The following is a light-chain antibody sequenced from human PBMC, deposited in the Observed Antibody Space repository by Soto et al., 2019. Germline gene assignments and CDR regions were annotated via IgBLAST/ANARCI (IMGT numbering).Light chain of an antibody. CDR2: GAS. CDR3: HHHGTSTPSCS. V-gene: IGKV3-20*01. Sequence: EIVLTQSPGTLSLSPGERATLFCRASQSVSSSYLAWYQQKPGQPPRLLIYGASSMYTGIPDRFSGSVSGTDFPLTIIILYPEYFAVYYCHHHGTSTPSCSFSQRTKVQI. CDR1: QSVSSSY. J-gene: IGKJ1*01.